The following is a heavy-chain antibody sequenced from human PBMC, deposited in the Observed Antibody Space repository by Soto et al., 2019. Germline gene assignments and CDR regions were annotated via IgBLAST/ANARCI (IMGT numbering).Heavy chain of an antibody. CDR1: GGSFSGYY. V-gene: IGHV4-34*01. CDR2: INHSGST. Sequence: QVQLQQWGAGLLKPSETLSLTCAVYGGSFSGYYWSWIRQPPGKGLEWLGEINHSGSTNYNPTLKSRVTISVDTSKNQLSLKLSSVTAADTAVYYCARNADLPIHRAPVTDYYYYYGMDVWGQGPTVTVSS. CDR3: ARNADLPIHRAPVTDYYYYYGMDV. J-gene: IGHJ6*02. D-gene: IGHD5-18*01.